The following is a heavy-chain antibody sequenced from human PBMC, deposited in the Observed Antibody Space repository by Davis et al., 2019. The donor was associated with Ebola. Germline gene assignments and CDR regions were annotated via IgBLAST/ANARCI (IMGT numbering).Heavy chain of an antibody. CDR2: IGTAGDT. Sequence: GESLKISCAASGFTFRTYDMHWVRQTTGKGLEWVSVIGTAGDTYYRGSVKGRFTISRENARNSLYLQMNSLTAGDTAVYYCARAQLGDVVLDYWGQGTLVTASS. CDR1: GFTFRTYD. V-gene: IGHV3-13*01. D-gene: IGHD4-17*01. J-gene: IGHJ4*02. CDR3: ARAQLGDVVLDY.